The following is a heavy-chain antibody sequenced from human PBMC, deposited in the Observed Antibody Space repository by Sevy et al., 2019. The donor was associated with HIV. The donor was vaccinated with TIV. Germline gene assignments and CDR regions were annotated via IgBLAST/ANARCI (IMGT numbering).Heavy chain of an antibody. CDR1: GASIVMINYY. CDR3: AKFCSGDNCYFPSDS. V-gene: IGHV4-39*01. D-gene: IGHD2-15*01. Sequence: SETLSLTCSVSGASIVMINYYWGWVRQPPGKGLEWIGNLYYSGTTYYNPSLKGRVTISVDTAKNEFSLNLRSVAAADTAVYYYAKFCSGDNCYFPSDSWRQGTLVTVSS. J-gene: IGHJ4*02. CDR2: LYYSGTT.